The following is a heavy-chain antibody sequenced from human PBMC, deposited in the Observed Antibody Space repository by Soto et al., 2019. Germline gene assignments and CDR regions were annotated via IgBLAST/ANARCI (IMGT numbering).Heavy chain of an antibody. CDR2: IRSKAYGGTT. J-gene: IGHJ4*02. V-gene: IGHV3-49*04. CDR3: TRAADRYGSSWYDY. Sequence: GGSLRLSCTASGFTFGDYAMSWVRQAPGKGLEWVGFIRSKAYGGTTEYAASVKGRFTISRDDSKSIAYLQMNSLKTEDTAVYYCTRAADRYGSSWYDYWGQGTLVTVSS. D-gene: IGHD6-13*01. CDR1: GFTFGDYA.